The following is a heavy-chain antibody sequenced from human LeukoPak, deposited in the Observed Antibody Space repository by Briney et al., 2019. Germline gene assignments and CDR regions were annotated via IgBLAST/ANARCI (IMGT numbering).Heavy chain of an antibody. CDR3: ARRAGEYSHPYYY. CDR2: IYSGGNT. J-gene: IGHJ4*02. Sequence: GGSLRLSCTVSGFTVSNNSMSWIRQAPGKGLEWVSFIYSGGNTHYYASVKGRFTISRDNSKSTLYLQMNSLRAESTAVYYCARRAGEYSHPYYYWGQGTLVTVSS. V-gene: IGHV3-53*01. D-gene: IGHD4-17*01. CDR1: GFTVSNNS.